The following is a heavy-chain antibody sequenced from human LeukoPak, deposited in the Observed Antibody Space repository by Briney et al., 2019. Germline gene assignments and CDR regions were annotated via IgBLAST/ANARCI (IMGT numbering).Heavy chain of an antibody. CDR1: GGSISSYY. Sequence: KPSETLSLTCTVSGGSISSYYWSWIRQPPGKGLEWIGYIYYSGSTNYNPSLKSRVTISVDTSKNQFSLKLSSVTAADTAVYYCASSNAMVDGFLIDYWGQGTLVTVSS. J-gene: IGHJ4*02. CDR2: IYYSGST. CDR3: ASSNAMVDGFLIDY. V-gene: IGHV4-59*08. D-gene: IGHD3-10*01.